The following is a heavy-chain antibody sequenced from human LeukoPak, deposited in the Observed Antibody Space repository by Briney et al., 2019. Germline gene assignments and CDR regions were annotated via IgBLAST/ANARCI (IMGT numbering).Heavy chain of an antibody. CDR3: TRVGYIDEGIDY. Sequence: GGSLRLSCAASGFTFSSYAMTWVRQAPGKGLEWVANIKQDGSKRSYVDSVKGRFTISRDNAKNSLYLQMNSLRAEDTAIYYCTRVGYIDEGIDYWGQGTLVTVSS. CDR2: IKQDGSKR. D-gene: IGHD5-24*01. CDR1: GFTFSSYA. V-gene: IGHV3-7*04. J-gene: IGHJ4*02.